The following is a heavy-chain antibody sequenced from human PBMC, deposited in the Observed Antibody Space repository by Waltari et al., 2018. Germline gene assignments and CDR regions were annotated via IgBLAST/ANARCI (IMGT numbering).Heavy chain of an antibody. CDR2: IYSGGSTA. CDR1: GFTFSSYA. J-gene: IGHJ4*02. V-gene: IGHV3-23*03. D-gene: IGHD2-21*01. Sequence: EVQLLESGGGLVQPGGSLRLSGAASGFTFSSYALTWVRQAPGKGLEWVSIIYSGGSTAYYADSVKGRFTISRDNSKNTLYLQMNSLRAEDTAVYYCTKMCGSDCFYFDYWGQGTLVTVSS. CDR3: TKMCGSDCFYFDY.